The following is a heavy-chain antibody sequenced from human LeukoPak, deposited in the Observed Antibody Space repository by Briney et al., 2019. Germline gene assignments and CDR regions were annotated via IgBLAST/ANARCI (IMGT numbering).Heavy chain of an antibody. CDR2: IYYSGST. D-gene: IGHD4-17*01. V-gene: IGHV4-39*07. Sequence: ASETLSLTCTVSGGSISSSSYYWGWIRQPPGKGLEWIGSIYYSGSTYYNPSLKSRVTISVDTSKNQFSLKLSSVTAADTAVYYCARNGDYDPIDYWGQGTLVTVSS. CDR1: GGSISSSSYY. J-gene: IGHJ4*02. CDR3: ARNGDYDPIDY.